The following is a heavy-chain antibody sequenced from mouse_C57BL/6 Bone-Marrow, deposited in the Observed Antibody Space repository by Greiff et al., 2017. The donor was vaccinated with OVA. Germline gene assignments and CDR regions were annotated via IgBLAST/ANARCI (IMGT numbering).Heavy chain of an antibody. J-gene: IGHJ3*01. D-gene: IGHD2-3*01. Sequence: QVQLKQPGAELVKPGASVKVSCKASGYTFTSYWMHWVKQRPGQGLEWIGRIHPSDSDTNYNKKFKGKATLTVDKSSSTAYMQLSSLTSEDSAVYYYATYDGYYVFAYWGQGTLVTVSA. CDR3: ATYDGYYVFAY. CDR2: IHPSDSDT. CDR1: GYTFTSYW. V-gene: IGHV1-74*01.